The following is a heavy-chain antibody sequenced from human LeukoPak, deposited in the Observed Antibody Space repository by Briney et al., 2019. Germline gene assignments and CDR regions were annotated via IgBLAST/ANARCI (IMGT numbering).Heavy chain of an antibody. CDR1: GGTFSSYA. D-gene: IGHD3-22*01. Sequence: EASVKVSCKASGGTFSSYAISWVRQAPGQGLEWMGIINPSGGSTSYAQKFQGRVTMTRDTSTSTVYMELSSLRSEDTAVYYCARYLGDYYDSRYYFDYWGQGTLVTVSS. V-gene: IGHV1-46*01. J-gene: IGHJ4*02. CDR2: INPSGGST. CDR3: ARYLGDYYDSRYYFDY.